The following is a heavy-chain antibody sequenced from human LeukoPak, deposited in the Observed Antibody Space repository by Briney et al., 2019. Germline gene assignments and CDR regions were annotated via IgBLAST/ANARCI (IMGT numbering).Heavy chain of an antibody. CDR1: GDSVSSNSVT. CDR3: ARRLTQYDCFDP. V-gene: IGHV6-1*01. Sequence: SQTLSLTCAISGDSVSSNSVTWNWIRQSPSRGLEWLGRPYYRSTWYNDYAVSVRGQITVNPDTSKNQFSLHLNSVTPEDTAVYYCARRLTQYDCFDPWGQGILVTVSS. J-gene: IGHJ5*02. D-gene: IGHD2-2*01. CDR2: PYYRSTWYN.